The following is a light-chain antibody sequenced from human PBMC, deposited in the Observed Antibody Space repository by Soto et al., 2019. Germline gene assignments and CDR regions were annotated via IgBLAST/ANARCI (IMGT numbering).Light chain of an antibody. Sequence: EIVLTQSPGTLSLSPGERATLSCRASQSVSSTYLAWYQHRPGQAPRLLIYGASSRATGIPDRLSGSGSGTDFTLIISRLEPEDFAVYYCQQYGNSFVGFGQGTKVEIK. V-gene: IGKV3-20*01. J-gene: IGKJ1*01. CDR3: QQYGNSFVG. CDR1: QSVSSTY. CDR2: GAS.